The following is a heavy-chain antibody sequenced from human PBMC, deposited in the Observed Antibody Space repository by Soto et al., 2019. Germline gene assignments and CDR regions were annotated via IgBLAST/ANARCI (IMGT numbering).Heavy chain of an antibody. D-gene: IGHD3-3*01. J-gene: IGHJ2*01. V-gene: IGHV3-23*01. CDR1: GFTFSSYA. Sequence: EVQLLESGGGLVQPGGSLRLSCAASGFTFSSYAMRWVRQAPGKGLEWVSAISGSGGRTYYADSVKGRFTISRDNSKNTLYLQMHSLRAEDTAVYYCAKDVSSGITSFYLWGRGTLVTVSS. CDR3: AKDVSSGITSFYL. CDR2: ISGSGGRT.